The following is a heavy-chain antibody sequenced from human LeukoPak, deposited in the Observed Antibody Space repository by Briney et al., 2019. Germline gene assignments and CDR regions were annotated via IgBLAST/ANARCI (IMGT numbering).Heavy chain of an antibody. J-gene: IGHJ4*02. V-gene: IGHV3-30*18. D-gene: IGHD3-3*01. CDR2: ISYNGINK. CDR3: AKDYDSLDY. Sequence: GGSLRLSCAASGFTFRSYGMHWVRQAPGKGLEWVALISYNGINKYYADSLKGRFTISRNNSKNTLYLQMNSLRAEDTAVYYCAKDYDSLDYWGQGTLVTVSS. CDR1: GFTFRSYG.